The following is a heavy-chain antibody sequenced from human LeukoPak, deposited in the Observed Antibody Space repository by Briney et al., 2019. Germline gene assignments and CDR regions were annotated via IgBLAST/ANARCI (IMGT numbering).Heavy chain of an antibody. CDR2: INPSGGST. V-gene: IGHV1-46*01. CDR1: GYTFTSYY. Sequence: ASVKVSCKASGYTFTSYYMHWVRQAPGQGLEWMGIINPSGGSTSYAQKLQGRVTMTRDTSTSTVYMELSSLRSEDTAVYYCARDPVVPAATGRYYYGMDVWGQGTTVTVSS. D-gene: IGHD2-2*01. J-gene: IGHJ6*02. CDR3: ARDPVVPAATGRYYYGMDV.